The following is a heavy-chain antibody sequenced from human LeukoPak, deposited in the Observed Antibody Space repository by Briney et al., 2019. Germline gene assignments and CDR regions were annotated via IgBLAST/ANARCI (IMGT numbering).Heavy chain of an antibody. CDR1: GFTFSSYS. CDR2: ISSSSTHL. Sequence: GGSLRLSCAASGFTFSSYSMNWVRQAPGRGLEWVSSISSSSTHLYHADSVKGRFAISRDNAKNSLYLQMNSLRAEDTAVYYCARDLIVEGTAILGYWGQGTLVTVSS. CDR3: ARDLIVEGTAILGY. D-gene: IGHD1-26*01. V-gene: IGHV3-21*01. J-gene: IGHJ4*02.